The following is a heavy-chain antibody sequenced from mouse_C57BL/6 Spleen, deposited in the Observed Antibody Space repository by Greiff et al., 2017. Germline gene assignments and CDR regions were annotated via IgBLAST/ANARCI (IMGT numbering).Heavy chain of an antibody. J-gene: IGHJ1*03. Sequence: EVKLVESGGGLVKPGGSLKLSCAASGFTLSSYAMFWVRQTPEKRLVRVATISDGGSYTYYPDNVKGRFTISRDNAKNNRYLQMSHLKSEDTAMYYCANYYGSSYWYFDVWGTGTTVTVAS. V-gene: IGHV5-4*03. D-gene: IGHD1-1*01. CDR1: GFTLSSYA. CDR3: ANYYGSSYWYFDV. CDR2: ISDGGSYT.